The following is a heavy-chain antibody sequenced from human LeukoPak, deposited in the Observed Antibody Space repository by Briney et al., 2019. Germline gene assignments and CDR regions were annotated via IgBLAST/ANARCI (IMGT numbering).Heavy chain of an antibody. CDR1: GFTFSHHW. Sequence: PGGSLRLSCAASGFTFSHHWLTWVRQGPGKGPEWVANIYLDGSETNYLVSVKGRFTISRDNAKNSLYLQMNSLISEDTAVYYCARGHYGMGVWGQGTTVTVSS. V-gene: IGHV3-7*04. J-gene: IGHJ6*02. CDR3: ARGHYGMGV. CDR2: IYLDGSET.